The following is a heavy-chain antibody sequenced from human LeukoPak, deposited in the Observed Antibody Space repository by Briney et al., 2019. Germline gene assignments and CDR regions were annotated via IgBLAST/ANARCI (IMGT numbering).Heavy chain of an antibody. CDR1: GFTFSSNW. V-gene: IGHV3-7*01. J-gene: IGHJ5*02. CDR2: IKPDGSEK. D-gene: IGHD3-10*01. CDR3: ARDSGWKFDP. Sequence: PGGSLRLSCAASGFTFSSNWMTWVRQAPGKGLEWVATIKPDGSEKYYVDSVKGRFTISRDNAKNSLFVQVNSLRVEDTAVYYCARDSGWKFDPWGQGTLVTVSS.